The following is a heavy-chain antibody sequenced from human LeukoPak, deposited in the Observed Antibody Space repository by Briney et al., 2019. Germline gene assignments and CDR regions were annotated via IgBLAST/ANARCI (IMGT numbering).Heavy chain of an antibody. CDR1: GFTFSNYA. CDR2: ISGSGGST. Sequence: GGSLRLSCAASGFTFSNYAMSWVRQAPGKGLEWVSAISGSGGSTYYADSVKGRFTISRDNPKNTLYLQMNSPRAEDTAVYYCATSVIVVVKYYFDYWGQGTLVTVSS. D-gene: IGHD3-22*01. J-gene: IGHJ4*02. V-gene: IGHV3-23*01. CDR3: ATSVIVVVKYYFDY.